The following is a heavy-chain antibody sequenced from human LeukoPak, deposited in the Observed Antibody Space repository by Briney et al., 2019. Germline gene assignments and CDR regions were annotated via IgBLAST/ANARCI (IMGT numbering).Heavy chain of an antibody. Sequence: PGGSLRLSCAASGFTVSSNYMSWVRQAPGKGLEWVSVIYSGGSTYYADSVKGRFTISRDNSKNTLYLQMNSLRAEDTAVYYCARVGDFWGGYRLYGTDVWGQGTTVTVSS. CDR2: IYSGGST. V-gene: IGHV3-53*01. D-gene: IGHD3-3*01. CDR3: ARVGDFWGGYRLYGTDV. CDR1: GFTVSSNY. J-gene: IGHJ6*02.